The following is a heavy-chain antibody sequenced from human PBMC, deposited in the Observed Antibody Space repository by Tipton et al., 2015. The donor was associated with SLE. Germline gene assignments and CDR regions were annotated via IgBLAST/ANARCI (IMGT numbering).Heavy chain of an antibody. CDR3: ARGSDGEYVRYFDV. CDR1: GGSISSSSYY. CDR2: IYYSGST. V-gene: IGHV4-39*01. D-gene: IGHD4-17*01. Sequence: TLSLTCTVSGGSISSSSYYWGWFRQPPGKGLEWIGSIYYSGSTYYNPSLKSRVTISVDTSKNQFSLKLSSVTAADTAVYYCARGSDGEYVRYFDVWGPGTLVTVSS. J-gene: IGHJ2*01.